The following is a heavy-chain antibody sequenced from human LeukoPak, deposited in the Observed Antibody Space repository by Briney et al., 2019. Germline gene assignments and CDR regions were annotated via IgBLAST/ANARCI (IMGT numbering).Heavy chain of an antibody. J-gene: IGHJ4*02. CDR1: GFTFSSYA. CDR2: ISGSGGST. V-gene: IGHV3-23*01. Sequence: GGSLRLSCAASGFTFSSYAMSWVRQAPGKGLGWVSAISGSGGSTYYADSVKGRFTISRDNSKNTLYLQMNSLRAEDTAVYYCAKAGLWFGEFRRFDYWGQGTLVTVSS. D-gene: IGHD3-10*01. CDR3: AKAGLWFGEFRRFDY.